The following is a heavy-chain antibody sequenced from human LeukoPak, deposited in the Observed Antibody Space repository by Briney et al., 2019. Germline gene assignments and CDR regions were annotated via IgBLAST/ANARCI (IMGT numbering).Heavy chain of an antibody. CDR2: ISSSADNT. V-gene: IGHV3-23*01. J-gene: IGHJ4*02. CDR3: ANLTPWNNHYPTYY. CDR1: GFTFSNLD. Sequence: GGSLRLSCAASGFTFSNLDMSWDRQAPGKGLEWVSSISSSADNTYHADSVKGRFTISRDNSKNTLYLQMNSLRAEDTALYYCANLTPWNNHYPTYYWGQGTLVTVSS. D-gene: IGHD1/OR15-1a*01.